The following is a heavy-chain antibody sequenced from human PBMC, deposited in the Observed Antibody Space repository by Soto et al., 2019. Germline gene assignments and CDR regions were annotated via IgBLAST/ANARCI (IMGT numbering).Heavy chain of an antibody. Sequence: GGSLRLSCAASGFTFSSYAMSWVRQAPGKGLEWVSAISHSGGSTYYADSVKGRFTISRDNSKNTLYLHMNILRAEDTALYYCAKPGLGYFDSSGYDPADGDDYWGQGTLVTVSS. CDR3: AKPGLGYFDSSGYDPADGDDY. CDR2: ISHSGGST. J-gene: IGHJ4*02. CDR1: GFTFSSYA. V-gene: IGHV3-23*01. D-gene: IGHD3-22*01.